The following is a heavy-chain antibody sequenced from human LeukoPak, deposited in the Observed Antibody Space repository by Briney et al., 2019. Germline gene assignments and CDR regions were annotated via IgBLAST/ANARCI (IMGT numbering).Heavy chain of an antibody. CDR3: ARSLREYDSSGYYSIGY. D-gene: IGHD3-22*01. V-gene: IGHV4-59*06. CDR1: GGSISSYY. J-gene: IGHJ4*02. CDR2: IYYSGST. Sequence: PSETLSLTCTVSGGSISSYYWSWIRQHPGKGLEWIGYIYYSGSTYYNPSLKSRVTISVDTSKNQFSLKLSSVTAADTAVYYCARSLREYDSSGYYSIGYWGQGTLVTVSS.